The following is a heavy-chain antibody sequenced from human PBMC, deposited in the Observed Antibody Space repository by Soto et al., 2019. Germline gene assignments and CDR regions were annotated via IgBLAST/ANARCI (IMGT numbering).Heavy chain of an antibody. D-gene: IGHD2-2*01. CDR3: AKCSYDYYYYGMDV. V-gene: IGHV3-23*01. J-gene: IGHJ6*02. CDR2: ISGSGGST. CDR1: GFTFSSYA. Sequence: GGSLRLSCAASGFTFSSYAMSWVRQAPGKGLEWVSAISGSGGSTYYADSVKGRFTISGDNSKNTLYLQMNSLRAEDTAVYYCAKCSYDYYYYGMDVWGQGTTVTVSS.